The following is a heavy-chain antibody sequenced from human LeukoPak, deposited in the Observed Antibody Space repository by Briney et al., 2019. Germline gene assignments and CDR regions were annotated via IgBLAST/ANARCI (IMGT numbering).Heavy chain of an antibody. CDR2: IIPILGIA. J-gene: IGHJ3*02. D-gene: IGHD2-21*02. CDR3: ARETGRGDQKPDAFDI. Sequence: GASVKVSCKASGGTFSSYAISWVRQAPGQGLEWMGRIIPILGIANYAQKFQGRVTITADKSTSTAYMELSSLRSEDTAVYYCARETGRGDQKPDAFDIWGQGTMVTVSS. CDR1: GGTFSSYA. V-gene: IGHV1-69*04.